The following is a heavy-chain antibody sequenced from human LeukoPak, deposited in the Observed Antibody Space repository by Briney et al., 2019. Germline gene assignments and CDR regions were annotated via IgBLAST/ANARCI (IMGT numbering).Heavy chain of an antibody. CDR2: IYTSGST. Sequence: SETLSLTCTVSGRPISSNYWSWIRQPPGKGLEWIGYIYTSGSTNYNPSLKSRVTISVDTSRNQSSLNLSSVTAADTAVYYCARHLATAFDFDYWGQGTLVTVSS. CDR3: ARHLATAFDFDY. J-gene: IGHJ4*02. CDR1: GRPISSNY. V-gene: IGHV4-4*09. D-gene: IGHD5-24*01.